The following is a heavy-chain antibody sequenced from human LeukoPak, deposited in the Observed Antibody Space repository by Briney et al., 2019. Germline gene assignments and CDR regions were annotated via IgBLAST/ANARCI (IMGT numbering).Heavy chain of an antibody. J-gene: IGHJ4*02. V-gene: IGHV4-59*12. CDR1: GGSISSYY. CDR2: FSSGGSA. Sequence: PSETLSLTCTVSGGSISSYYWSWIRQPPGKGLEWIGTFSSGGSAYYNPSLTSRVSISKDTSDNQFSLRLYSVTAADTAVYYCARKQTGTMYDVWGQGTQVTVSS. CDR3: ARKQTGTMYDV. D-gene: IGHD1-7*01.